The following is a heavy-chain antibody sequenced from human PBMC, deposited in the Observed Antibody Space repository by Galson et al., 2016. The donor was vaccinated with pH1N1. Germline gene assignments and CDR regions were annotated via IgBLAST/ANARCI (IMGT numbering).Heavy chain of an antibody. CDR3: ARWQQGSATFYP. CDR1: GGSISVGTYY. CDR2: VSRSGDT. D-gene: IGHD6-13*01. J-gene: IGHJ5*02. Sequence: TLSLTCTVSGGSISVGTYYWSWVRQPAGKALEWIGGVSRSGDTNYNPSLGSRVTVSVDTSKNQFSMRLASVAASDTAVYYCARWQQGSATFYPWGQGTLVPVSS. V-gene: IGHV4-61*02.